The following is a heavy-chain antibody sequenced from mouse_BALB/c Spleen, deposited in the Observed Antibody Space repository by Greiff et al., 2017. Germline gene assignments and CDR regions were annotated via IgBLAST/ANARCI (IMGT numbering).Heavy chain of an antibody. V-gene: IGHV5-9-4*01. CDR1: GFTFSSYA. CDR2: ISSGGSYT. J-gene: IGHJ3*01. CDR3: ARRRGDSSGFGAH. D-gene: IGHD3-2*01. Sequence: EVMLVESGGGLVKPGGSLKLSCAASGFTFSSYAMSWVRQSPEKRLEWVAEISSGGSYTYYPDTVTGRFTISRDNAKNTLYLEMSSLRSEDTAMYYCARRRGDSSGFGAHWGQGTLVTVSA.